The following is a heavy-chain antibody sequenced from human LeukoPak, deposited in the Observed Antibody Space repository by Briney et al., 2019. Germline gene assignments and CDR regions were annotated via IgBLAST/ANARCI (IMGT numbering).Heavy chain of an antibody. CDR1: GFRFGSQA. J-gene: IGHJ4*02. D-gene: IGHD5-12*01. Sequence: PGGSLRLSCAASGFRFGSQAMHWIRQASGKGLEWVAVVSHDGGTKNYADSVKGRFTISRDNSKNTLYLQMNSLRAEDSAVFYCGRAPAEHIVATNLDWGQGTLVTVSS. V-gene: IGHV3-30*04. CDR2: VSHDGGTK. CDR3: GRAPAEHIVATNLD.